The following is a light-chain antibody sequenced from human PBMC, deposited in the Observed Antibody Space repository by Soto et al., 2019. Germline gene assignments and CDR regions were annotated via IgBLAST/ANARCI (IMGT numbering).Light chain of an antibody. CDR2: GAS. CDR1: QSVSHN. Sequence: EIVMTQSPATLSVSPGERATLSCRASQSVSHNLAWYQQKPGQAPRLLIYGASNRATGIPARFSGSGSGTEFTLTISRLQSEDFAVYYCQKYNNWPPWTFGQGTKVDI. V-gene: IGKV3-15*01. J-gene: IGKJ1*01. CDR3: QKYNNWPPWT.